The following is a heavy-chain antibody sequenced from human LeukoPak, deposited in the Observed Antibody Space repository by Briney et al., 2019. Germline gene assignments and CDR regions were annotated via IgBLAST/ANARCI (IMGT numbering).Heavy chain of an antibody. CDR3: AREIEAAPDY. Sequence: ASVKVSCKVSGYTLTELSMHWVRQAPGQGLEWMGWINPNSGGTNYAQKFQGWVTMTRDTSISTAYMELSRLRSDDTAVYYCAREIEAAPDYWGQGTLVTVSS. J-gene: IGHJ4*02. CDR1: GYTLTELS. V-gene: IGHV1-2*04. CDR2: INPNSGGT. D-gene: IGHD6-13*01.